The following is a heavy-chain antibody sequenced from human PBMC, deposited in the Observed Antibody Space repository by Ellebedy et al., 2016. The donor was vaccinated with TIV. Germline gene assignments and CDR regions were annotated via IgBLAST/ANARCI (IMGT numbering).Heavy chain of an antibody. J-gene: IGHJ6*02. Sequence: PGGSLRLSCKASGFTFRSFGMHWVRLSVGKGLEWVADSSYDGAYAHYADSVKGRFTCSRDNSKTTLYLQMNSLSAEDTAVYFCAKDRGSRDSVYPNGMDAWGQGITVTVSS. V-gene: IGHV3-30*18. CDR3: AKDRGSRDSVYPNGMDA. CDR1: GFTFRSFG. CDR2: SSYDGAYA. D-gene: IGHD2-8*01.